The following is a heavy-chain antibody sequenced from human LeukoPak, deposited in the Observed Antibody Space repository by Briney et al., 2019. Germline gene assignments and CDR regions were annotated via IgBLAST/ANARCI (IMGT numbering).Heavy chain of an antibody. CDR2: IKQDGSEK. Sequence: GGSLRLSCAASGFTFSSYWMSWVRQAPGKGLEWVAKIKQDGSEKYYVDSVKGRFTVSRDNAENSLYLQMNSLRAGDTAIYYCARVPPTVGSSDIWGQGTMVTVSS. V-gene: IGHV3-7*01. D-gene: IGHD5/OR15-5a*01. CDR3: ARVPPTVGSSDI. J-gene: IGHJ3*02. CDR1: GFTFSSYW.